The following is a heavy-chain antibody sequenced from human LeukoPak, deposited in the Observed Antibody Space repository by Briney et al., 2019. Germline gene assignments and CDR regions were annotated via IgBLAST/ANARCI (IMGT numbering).Heavy chain of an antibody. Sequence: SETLSLTCTVSGGSISANYWIWMRQSAGKGLEYIGRIYSSGSTNYNPSLKSRVTMSVDTSKNQFSLKLSSVTAADTAVYYCAREVPEPYFDYWGQGTLVTVSS. V-gene: IGHV4-4*07. CDR1: GGSISANY. CDR3: AREVPEPYFDY. CDR2: IYSSGST. D-gene: IGHD1-14*01. J-gene: IGHJ4*02.